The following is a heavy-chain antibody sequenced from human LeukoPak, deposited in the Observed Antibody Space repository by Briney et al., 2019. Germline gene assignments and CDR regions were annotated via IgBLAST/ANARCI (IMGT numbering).Heavy chain of an antibody. V-gene: IGHV4-34*01. CDR2: INHSGST. D-gene: IGHD3-22*01. J-gene: IGHJ4*02. CDR1: GGSFSGYY. Sequence: PSETLSLTCAVYGGSFSGYYWSWIRQPPGKGLEWIGEINHSGSTNYNPSLKSRVTISVDTSKNQFSLKLSSVTAADTAVYYCATTYYYDSSGYRRPTKNAYYFDYWGQGTLVTVSS. CDR3: ATTYYYDSSGYRRPTKNAYYFDY.